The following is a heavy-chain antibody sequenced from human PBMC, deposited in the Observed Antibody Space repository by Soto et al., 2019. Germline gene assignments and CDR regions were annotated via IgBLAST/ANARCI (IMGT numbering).Heavy chain of an antibody. CDR2: INPNSGGT. CDR1: GYTFTGYY. V-gene: IGHV1-2*04. D-gene: IGHD6-6*01. J-gene: IGHJ3*02. Sequence: ASPLKVSCKTSGYTFTGYYMHWVRQAPGQGLDWMGWINPNSGGTKYAQKFQGWVTMTRDTSISTDSLALNWLVTDVTTMYSCERAIPNHTYGSSTIGFDIWGKGTRVAVSS. CDR3: ERAIPNHTYGSSTIGFDI.